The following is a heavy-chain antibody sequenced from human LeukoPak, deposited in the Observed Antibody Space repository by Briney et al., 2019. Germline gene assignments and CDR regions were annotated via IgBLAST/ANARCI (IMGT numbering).Heavy chain of an antibody. J-gene: IGHJ4*02. CDR1: GGTFSSYA. D-gene: IGHD5-12*01. Sequence: ASVKVSCKASGGTFSSYAISWVRQAPGQGLEWMGWINPNSGGTNYAQKFQGRVTMTRDTSISTAYMELSRLRSDDTAVYYCAIDSSGHDHFDYWGLGTLVTVSS. CDR3: AIDSSGHDHFDY. CDR2: INPNSGGT. V-gene: IGHV1-2*02.